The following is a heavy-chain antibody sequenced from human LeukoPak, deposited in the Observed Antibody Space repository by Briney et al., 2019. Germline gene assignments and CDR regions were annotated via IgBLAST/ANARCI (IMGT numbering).Heavy chain of an antibody. V-gene: IGHV3-73*01. CDR2: IRSKANTYAT. Sequence: GGSLRLSCAASGFTFSDSDIHWVRRASGKGLEWIGRIRSKANTYATTYAASVKGSFTISRDDSKNTAYLQMNSLKTEDTAVYYCTRHSYYDSSGSLIDAFDIWGQGTMVTVSS. J-gene: IGHJ3*02. D-gene: IGHD3-22*01. CDR1: GFTFSDSD. CDR3: TRHSYYDSSGSLIDAFDI.